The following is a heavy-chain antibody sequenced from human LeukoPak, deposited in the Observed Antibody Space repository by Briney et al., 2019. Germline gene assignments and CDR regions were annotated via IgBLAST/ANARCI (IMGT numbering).Heavy chain of an antibody. CDR2: IYYGGRT. CDR3: ASALWFGELELDP. V-gene: IGHV4-39*01. J-gene: IGHJ5*02. D-gene: IGHD3-10*01. Sequence: PSETLSLTCTVSGVSISSSSYFWGWIRQPPGKGLAWIGSIYYGGRTYYNPSLKRRVTISVVISKNQFSMKLSSVTAADTAVYYYASALWFGELELDPWGQGTLVTVSS. CDR1: GVSISSSSYF.